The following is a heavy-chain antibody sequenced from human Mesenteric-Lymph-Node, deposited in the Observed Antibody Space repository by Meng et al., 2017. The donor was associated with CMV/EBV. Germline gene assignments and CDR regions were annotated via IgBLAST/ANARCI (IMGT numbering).Heavy chain of an antibody. Sequence: SETLSLTCTVSGGSISSSSYYWGWIRQPPGKGLEWIGSMYYGGNTYYNPSLKSRLTISVDTSKNQFSLRLSSVTTADTAVYYCARRLVFRFLELLPTYYFDYWGQGTLVTVSS. CDR3: ARRLVFRFLELLPTYYFDY. J-gene: IGHJ4*02. CDR2: MYYGGNT. V-gene: IGHV4-39*07. CDR1: GGSISSSSYY. D-gene: IGHD3-3*01.